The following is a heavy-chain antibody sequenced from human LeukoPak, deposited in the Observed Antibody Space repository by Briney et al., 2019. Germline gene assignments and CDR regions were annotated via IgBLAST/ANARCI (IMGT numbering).Heavy chain of an antibody. CDR3: ARGRCTGTSCAYFDY. Sequence: SGGSLRLSCAASGFTFSTYNMNWVRQAPGKGLEWVSYVSGSGTTIYYADSVKGRFTISRDNAKNSLYLQMNSLRAEDSAVYYCARGRCTGTSCAYFDYWGQGTLVTVSS. J-gene: IGHJ4*02. D-gene: IGHD2-15*01. CDR2: VSGSGTTI. CDR1: GFTFSTYN. V-gene: IGHV3-48*04.